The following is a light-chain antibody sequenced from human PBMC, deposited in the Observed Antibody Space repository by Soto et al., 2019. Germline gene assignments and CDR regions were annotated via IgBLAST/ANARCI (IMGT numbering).Light chain of an antibody. CDR1: QTISSNY. J-gene: IGKJ1*01. CDR2: GTS. CDR3: QQYGSWT. V-gene: IGKV3-20*01. Sequence: EIVLTQSPGTLSVSPGERATLSCRASQTISSNYLAWYQQKPGQAPSLLIYGTSSRATGIPDRFSGSGSGTDFILTISRLEPEDSAIYYCQQYGSWTFGQGNKVEIK.